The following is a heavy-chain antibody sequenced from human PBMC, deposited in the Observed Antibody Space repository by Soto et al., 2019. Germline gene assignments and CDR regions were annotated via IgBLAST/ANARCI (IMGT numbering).Heavy chain of an antibody. V-gene: IGHV4-59*01. CDR3: ARDRGVRDYDILTGFRHYYYMDV. Sequence: SETLSLTCTVSGGSISSYYWSWIRQPPGKGLEWIGYIYYSGSTNYNPSLKSRVTISVDTSKNQFSLKLSSVTAADTAVYYCARDRGVRDYDILTGFRHYYYMDVWGKGTTVTVS. J-gene: IGHJ6*03. D-gene: IGHD3-9*01. CDR1: GGSISSYY. CDR2: IYYSGST.